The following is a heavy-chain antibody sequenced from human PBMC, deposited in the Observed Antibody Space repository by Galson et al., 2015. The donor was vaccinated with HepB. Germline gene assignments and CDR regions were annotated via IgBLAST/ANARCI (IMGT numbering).Heavy chain of an antibody. CDR1: GGFISSYY. D-gene: IGHD6-13*01. Sequence: LSLTCTVSGGFISSYYWSWIRQPPGKGLEWIGYIYYSGSTNYNPSLKSRVTISVDTSKNQFSLKLSSVTAADTAVYYCARVAAAAGTEYYFDYWGQGTLVTVSS. CDR3: ARVAAAAGTEYYFDY. V-gene: IGHV4-59*01. CDR2: IYYSGST. J-gene: IGHJ4*02.